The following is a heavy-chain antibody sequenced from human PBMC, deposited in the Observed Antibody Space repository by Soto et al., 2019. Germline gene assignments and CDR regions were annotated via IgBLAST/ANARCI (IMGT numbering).Heavy chain of an antibody. D-gene: IGHD3-22*01. V-gene: IGHV3-33*01. CDR1: GFTFSSYG. Sequence: GGSLRLSCAASGFTFSSYGMHWVRQAPGKGLEWVAVIWYDGSNKYYADSVKGRFTISRDNSKNTLYLKMNSLRAEDTAVYYCARVRYYYDSSGYYYYYGMDVWGQGTTVTVSS. CDR2: IWYDGSNK. CDR3: ARVRYYYDSSGYYYYYGMDV. J-gene: IGHJ6*02.